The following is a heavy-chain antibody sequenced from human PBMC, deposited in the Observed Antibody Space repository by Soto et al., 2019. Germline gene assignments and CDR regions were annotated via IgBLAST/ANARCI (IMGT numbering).Heavy chain of an antibody. V-gene: IGHV2-5*01. CDR3: VHATTVTNWGYY. CDR2: LYWYDDK. Sequence: QITLKESGPTLVKPPQTLTLTCTFSGFSLSTTGVGVGWIRQPPGKALDWLALLYWYDDKRYSPSLKSRLTITKEAAQDQVVLTMTTMDPIVTATYYCVHATTVTNWGYYWGQRTLVTVAS. J-gene: IGHJ4*02. CDR1: GFSLSTTGVG. D-gene: IGHD4-17*01.